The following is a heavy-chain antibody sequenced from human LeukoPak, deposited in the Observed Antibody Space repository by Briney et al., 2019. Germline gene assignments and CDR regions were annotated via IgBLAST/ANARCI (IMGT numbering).Heavy chain of an antibody. J-gene: IGHJ6*03. V-gene: IGHV1-24*01. CDR1: GYSLTDLP. CDR3: ATYSTSWYRRDYYYYYMDV. D-gene: IGHD6-13*01. CDR2: FDSQDGKT. Sequence: DSVKVSCKVSGYSLTDLPMHWVRQAPGKGLEWMGGFDSQDGKTSYAQKFQGRVTMTEDTSTDTAYMELSSLTSEDTALYYCATYSTSWYRRDYYYYYMDVWGKGTTVTVSS.